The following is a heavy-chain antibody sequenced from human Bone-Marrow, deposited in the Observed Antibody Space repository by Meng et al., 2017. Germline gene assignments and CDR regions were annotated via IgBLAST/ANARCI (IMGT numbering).Heavy chain of an antibody. CDR3: ASLTYGMDV. CDR2: IYYSGST. J-gene: IGHJ6*02. V-gene: IGHV4-59*01. CDR1: GGSISSYY. Sequence: GSLRLSCTVAGGSISSYYWSWIRQPPGKGREWIGYIYYSGSTNYNPSLKGRVTISVDTSKNQFSLKLSSVTAADTAVYYCASLTYGMDVWGQGTTVTVSS.